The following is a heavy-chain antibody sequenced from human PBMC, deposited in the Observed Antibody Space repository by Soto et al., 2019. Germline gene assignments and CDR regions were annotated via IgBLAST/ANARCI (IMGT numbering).Heavy chain of an antibody. CDR3: AKDVVTAIPVGWYLDL. D-gene: IGHD2-21*02. J-gene: IGHJ2*01. Sequence: QVQLVESGGGVVQPGRSLRLSCAASGFTFSNYGIHWVRQAPGKGLEWVAVISYDGRNKYYADSVKGRFTISRDNSKNALYLQMSSLRAEDTAEYYCAKDVVTAIPVGWYLDLWGRGTLVTVSS. CDR1: GFTFSNYG. V-gene: IGHV3-30*18. CDR2: ISYDGRNK.